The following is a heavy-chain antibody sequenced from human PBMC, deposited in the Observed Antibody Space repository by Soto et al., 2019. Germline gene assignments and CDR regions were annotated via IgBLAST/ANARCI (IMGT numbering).Heavy chain of an antibody. D-gene: IGHD3-10*01. CDR1: GFTFSSYG. Sequence: PGESLKISCAASGFTFSSYGMHWVRQAPGKGLEWVAVIWYDGSNKYYADSVKGRFTISRDNSKNTLYLQMNSLRAEDTAVYYCARNSQGYYGSGPRGYYYMDVWGKGTTVTVSS. J-gene: IGHJ6*03. CDR2: IWYDGSNK. CDR3: ARNSQGYYGSGPRGYYYMDV. V-gene: IGHV3-33*01.